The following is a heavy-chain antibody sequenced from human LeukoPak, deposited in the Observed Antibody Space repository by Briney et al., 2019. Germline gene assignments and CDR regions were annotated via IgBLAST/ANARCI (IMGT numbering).Heavy chain of an antibody. CDR3: ARDRVQIWSYVGTFDS. CDR2: ISYDGRNI. V-gene: IGHV3-30*03. Sequence: GGSLRLSCAASGFTFTTYNMHWLRQTPGKGLEWVAVISYDGRNIVYPDSVRGRFTISRDIPRNTLYLQMNSLRPEDTALYYCARDRVQIWSYVGTFDSWGQGSLVTVSS. J-gene: IGHJ4*02. D-gene: IGHD4/OR15-4a*01. CDR1: GFTFTTYN.